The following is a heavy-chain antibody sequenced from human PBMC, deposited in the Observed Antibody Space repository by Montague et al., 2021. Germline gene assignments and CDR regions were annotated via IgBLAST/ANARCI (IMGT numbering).Heavy chain of an antibody. Sequence: SETLSLTCTVSGGSISSTSHYWDWIRQPPGKGLEWIGTFYSGGNTHYNPALKSRISISADTSNNQFSLKLHSVTAADTAVYFCARARITGTTTPLDYWGQGTLVIVSS. CDR3: ARARITGTTTPLDY. D-gene: IGHD1/OR15-1a*01. J-gene: IGHJ4*02. CDR2: FYSGGNT. CDR1: GGSISSTSHY. V-gene: IGHV4-39*01.